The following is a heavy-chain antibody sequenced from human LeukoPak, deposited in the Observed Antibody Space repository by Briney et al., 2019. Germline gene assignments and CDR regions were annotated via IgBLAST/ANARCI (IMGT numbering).Heavy chain of an antibody. J-gene: IGHJ3*02. CDR1: GFTFISYW. CDR3: ARRSAAKDAFDI. D-gene: IGHD6-25*01. V-gene: IGHV3-74*01. Sequence: PGGSLRLSCAASGFTFISYWMHWVRQSPGRGLVGISRINSDGSSTSYADSVKGRFTISRDNAKNTLYLQMNSLRAEDTAVYYCARRSAAKDAFDIWGQGTMVTVSS. CDR2: INSDGSST.